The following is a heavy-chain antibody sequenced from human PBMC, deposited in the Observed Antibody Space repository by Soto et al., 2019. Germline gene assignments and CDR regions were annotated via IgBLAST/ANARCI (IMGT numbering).Heavy chain of an antibody. CDR1: GFTFSSYG. V-gene: IGHV3-30*18. CDR2: ISYDGSNK. D-gene: IGHD3-3*01. CDR3: SKADYDFWSGYPPLYFDY. Sequence: QVQLVESGGGVVQPGRSLRLSCAASGFTFSSYGMHWVRQAPGKGLEWVAVISYDGSNKYYADSVKGRFTISRDNSKNPLYLQMNSLRAEDTAVYDCSKADYDFWSGYPPLYFDYWGQGTLVTVSS. J-gene: IGHJ4*02.